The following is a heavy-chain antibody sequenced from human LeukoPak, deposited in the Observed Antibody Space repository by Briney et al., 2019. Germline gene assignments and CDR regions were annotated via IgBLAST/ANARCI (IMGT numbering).Heavy chain of an antibody. CDR2: VYYSGST. V-gene: IGHV4-59*01. J-gene: IGHJ4*02. D-gene: IGHD1-26*01. CDR1: GGSISSYY. Sequence: SETLSLTCTVSGGSISSYYWSWIRQPPGKGLEWIGCVYYSGSTNYNPSLKSRVTISVDTSKNQFSLKLSSGTAADTAVYYCARDRGIVGATRGFDYWGQGTLVTVSS. CDR3: ARDRGIVGATRGFDY.